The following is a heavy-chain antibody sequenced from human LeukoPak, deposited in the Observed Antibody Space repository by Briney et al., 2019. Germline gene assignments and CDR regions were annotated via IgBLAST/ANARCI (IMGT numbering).Heavy chain of an antibody. CDR1: GFTFSSSW. V-gene: IGHV3-7*03. CDR3: ARDMAYVAFDY. Sequence: GGTLRLSCVDSGFTFSSSWMTWVRQAPGKGLEWVGNINPDGSGTSYADSVEGRFTISRDNAKNSLYLQVNSLRVEDTAVYYCARDMAYVAFDYWGPGTLVTVSS. CDR2: INPDGSGT. D-gene: IGHD4/OR15-4a*01. J-gene: IGHJ4*02.